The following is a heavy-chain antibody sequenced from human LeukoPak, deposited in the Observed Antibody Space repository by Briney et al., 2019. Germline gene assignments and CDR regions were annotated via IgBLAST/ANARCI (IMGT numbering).Heavy chain of an antibody. CDR1: GYTFTSYY. J-gene: IGHJ3*02. CDR2: INPSGGST. V-gene: IGHV1-46*01. D-gene: IGHD6-13*01. CDR3: ARDLAAAGTNHDAFGI. Sequence: GASVKVSCKASGYTFTSYYMHWVRQAPGQGLEWMGIINPSGGSTSYAQKFQGRVTMTRDTSTSTVYMELSSLRSEDTAVYYCARDLAAAGTNHDAFGIWGQGTMVTVSS.